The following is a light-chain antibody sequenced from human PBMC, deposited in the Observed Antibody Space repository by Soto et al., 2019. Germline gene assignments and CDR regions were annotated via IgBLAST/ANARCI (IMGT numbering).Light chain of an antibody. Sequence: QSVLTQPPSVSGAPGQRVTISCTGSSSNIGAGYAVHWYQQFPGIAPKLLIYDNTNRLSGVPDRFSGSKSGTSASLAITGLQAEDEADYYCQSYDSSLSGSVFGGGTKLTVL. J-gene: IGLJ2*01. CDR1: SSNIGAGYA. CDR2: DNT. V-gene: IGLV1-40*01. CDR3: QSYDSSLSGSV.